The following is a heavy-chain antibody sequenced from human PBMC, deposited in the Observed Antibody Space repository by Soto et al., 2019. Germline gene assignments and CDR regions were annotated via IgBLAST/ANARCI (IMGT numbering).Heavy chain of an antibody. J-gene: IGHJ6*01. V-gene: IGHV4-30-2*01. CDR2: IYQSGSS. CDR1: GGSISSGGYS. Sequence: PSETLSLTCGVSGGSISSGGYSWNWIRQPPGKGLEWIGYIYQSGSSYYNPFLKSRVTISIDRSKNQFSLKLSSVTAADTAMYYCARAHYYYGMDVWGQGTTVTVSS. CDR3: ARAHYYYGMDV.